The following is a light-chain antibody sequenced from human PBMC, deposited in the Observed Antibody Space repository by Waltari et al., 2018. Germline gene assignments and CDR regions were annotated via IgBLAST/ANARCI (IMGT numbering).Light chain of an antibody. CDR3: QQSYSTPPT. Sequence: EIVLTQSPVTLSLSPGERATLSCRASQSVDSYLAWYQQKRGQPPRLLIYDTSNRATGIPARFSGSGSGTDFTLTISSLEPDDFATYYCQQSYSTPPTFGQGTKVEIK. J-gene: IGKJ1*01. V-gene: IGKV3-11*01. CDR1: QSVDSY. CDR2: DTS.